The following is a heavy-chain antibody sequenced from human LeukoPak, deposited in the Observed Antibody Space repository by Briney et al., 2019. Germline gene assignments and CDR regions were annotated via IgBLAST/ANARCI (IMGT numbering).Heavy chain of an antibody. CDR1: GFTFNTYT. V-gene: IGHV3-23*01. CDR2: VIGSGKST. CDR3: TRPHIDGPYYYHQY. D-gene: IGHD3-22*01. Sequence: GGSLRLSCAASGFTFNTYTMSWVRQAPGKGLEWVSGVIGSGKSTFYADVVKGRFTISRDNSRNTLYLQMNSLRVEDTAVYYCTRPHIDGPYYYHQYWGQGTLVTVSS. J-gene: IGHJ4*02.